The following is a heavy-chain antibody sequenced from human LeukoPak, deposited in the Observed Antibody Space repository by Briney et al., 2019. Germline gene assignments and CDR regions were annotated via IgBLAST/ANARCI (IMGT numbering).Heavy chain of an antibody. CDR2: ISSSSSYI. V-gene: IGHV3-21*01. CDR1: GFTFSSYS. J-gene: IGHJ4*02. Sequence: GGSLRLSCAASGFTFSSYSMNWVRQAPGRGLEWVSSISSSSSYIYYADSVKGRFTISRDNAKNSLYLQMNSLRAEDTAVYYCAREGGSYYYDSSGYYFDYWGQGTLVTVSS. CDR3: AREGGSYYYDSSGYYFDY. D-gene: IGHD3-22*01.